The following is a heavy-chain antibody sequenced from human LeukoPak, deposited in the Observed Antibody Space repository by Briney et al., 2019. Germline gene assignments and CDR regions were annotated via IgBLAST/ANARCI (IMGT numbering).Heavy chain of an antibody. J-gene: IGHJ4*02. Sequence: SETLSLTCTVSGGSISTYFWSWIRQPAGKGLEWIGRIYDSGTNYNPSLKSRVTMSAATSKNQFSLKLSSVTAADTAVYFCAREVIIRGVTHFDYWGQGALVTVSS. D-gene: IGHD3-10*01. CDR2: IYDSGT. CDR1: GGSISTYF. CDR3: AREVIIRGVTHFDY. V-gene: IGHV4-4*07.